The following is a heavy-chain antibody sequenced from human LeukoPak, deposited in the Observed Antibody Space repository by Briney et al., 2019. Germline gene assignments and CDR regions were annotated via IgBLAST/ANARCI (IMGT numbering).Heavy chain of an antibody. J-gene: IGHJ4*02. CDR3: ARGLDMVRGVLPNY. V-gene: IGHV1-18*01. D-gene: IGHD3-10*01. CDR2: ISAYNGNT. CDR1: GYTFSSYG. Sequence: AASVKVSCKASGYTFSSYGISWVRQAPGQGLEWMGWISAYNGNTNYAQKLQGRVTMTTDTSTSTAYMELRSLRSDDTAVYYCARGLDMVRGVLPNYWGQGTLVTVSS.